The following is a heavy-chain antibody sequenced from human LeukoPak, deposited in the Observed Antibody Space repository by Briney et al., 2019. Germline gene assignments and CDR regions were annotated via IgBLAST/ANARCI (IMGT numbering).Heavy chain of an antibody. Sequence: GASVKVSCKASGGTFSSYAISWVRQAPGQGPEWMGGIIPIFGTANYAQKFQGRVTITADESTSTAYMELSSLRSEDTAVYYCAGTTVVTSYWYFDLWGRGTLVTVSS. CDR2: IIPIFGTA. CDR3: AGTTVVTSYWYFDL. D-gene: IGHD4-23*01. V-gene: IGHV1-69*13. J-gene: IGHJ2*01. CDR1: GGTFSSYA.